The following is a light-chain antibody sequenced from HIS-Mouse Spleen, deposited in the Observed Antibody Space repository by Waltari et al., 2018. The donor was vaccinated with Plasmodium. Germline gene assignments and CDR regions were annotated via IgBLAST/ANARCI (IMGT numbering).Light chain of an antibody. CDR2: DAS. CDR1: QDISNY. CDR3: QQYDNLPLT. J-gene: IGKJ4*01. V-gene: IGKV1-33*01. Sequence: IHMTQSPSSLSASVGDRLTITCQAGQDISNYLNWYQQKPGKAPKRLIYDASNLETGGPSRFSGSGSGTYFTFTISSLQPEDIATYYCQQYDNLPLTFGGGTKVEIK.